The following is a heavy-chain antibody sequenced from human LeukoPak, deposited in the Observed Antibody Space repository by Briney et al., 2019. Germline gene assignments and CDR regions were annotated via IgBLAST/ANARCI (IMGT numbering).Heavy chain of an antibody. Sequence: SETLSLTCAVYGGSFSGYYWSWIRQPPGKGLEWIGEINHSEKTNYNPSLKSRVTLSIDTSKNQFSLNVTSVTAADTAVYFCARTHCEGDCFSAIRYWGQGTPVTVSS. J-gene: IGHJ4*02. CDR3: ARTHCEGDCFSAIRY. CDR2: INHSEKT. D-gene: IGHD2-21*02. V-gene: IGHV4-34*01. CDR1: GGSFSGYY.